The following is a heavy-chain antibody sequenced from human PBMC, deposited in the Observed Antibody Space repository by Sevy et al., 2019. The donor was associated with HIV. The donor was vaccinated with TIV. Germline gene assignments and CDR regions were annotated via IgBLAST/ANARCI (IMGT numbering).Heavy chain of an antibody. D-gene: IGHD2-21*02. V-gene: IGHV3-33*01. J-gene: IGHJ4*02. CDR1: GFRFSAYG. CDR3: AGESGSDWYFDY. CDR2: IFSDGNTK. Sequence: GESLKISCAASGFRFSAYGMHWVRQAPGKGLEWVAGIFSDGNTKYYGDSVKGRFTIPTDNSKNTVYVQMNGLRAEDTALYYCAGESGSDWYFDYWGQGTLVTVSS.